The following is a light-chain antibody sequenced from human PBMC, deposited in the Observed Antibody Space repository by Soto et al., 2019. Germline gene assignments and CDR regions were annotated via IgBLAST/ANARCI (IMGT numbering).Light chain of an antibody. J-gene: IGLJ3*02. CDR1: TSNIGSNT. CDR3: AAWDDSLSGLWV. Sequence: QSVLTQPPSASGTPGQRVTISCSGSTSNIGSNTVNWYQQLPGTAPKLLIYGNNQRPSGVPDRFSGSKSGTSASLAISGLRSEDEADYYCAAWDDSLSGLWVFGGGTKLTVL. V-gene: IGLV1-47*01. CDR2: GNN.